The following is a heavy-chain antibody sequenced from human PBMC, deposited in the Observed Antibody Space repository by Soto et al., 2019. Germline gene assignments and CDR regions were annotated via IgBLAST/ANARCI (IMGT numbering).Heavy chain of an antibody. CDR2: IYHSGST. D-gene: IGHD2-8*01. V-gene: IGHV4-59*01. J-gene: IGHJ6*02. CDR1: GVAIISYY. Sequence: SETLSLTFTFSGVAIISYYLICIRQPPGKELDWIGYIYHSGSTSYNPSLKSRVTISVDTSKNQFSLKLRSVTAADTAVYYCAREGCNNGVCYTWDQYYGIDVWGQGTTVTVSS. CDR3: AREGCNNGVCYTWDQYYGIDV.